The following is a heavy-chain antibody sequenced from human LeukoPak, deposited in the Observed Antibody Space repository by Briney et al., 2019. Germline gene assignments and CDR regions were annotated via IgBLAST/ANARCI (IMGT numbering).Heavy chain of an antibody. CDR2: ITPILGIA. D-gene: IGHD3-22*01. Sequence: GASVKVSCKASGGTFSSYAISWVRQAPGQGLEWMGRITPILGIANYAQKFQGRVTITTDKSTSTAYMELSSLRSEDTAVYYCARETYDSSGYYDYAAFQHWGQGTLVTVSS. CDR3: ARETYDSSGYYDYAAFQH. CDR1: GGTFSSYA. J-gene: IGHJ1*01. V-gene: IGHV1-69*04.